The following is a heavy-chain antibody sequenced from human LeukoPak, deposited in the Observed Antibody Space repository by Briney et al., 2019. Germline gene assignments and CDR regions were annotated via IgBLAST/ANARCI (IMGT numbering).Heavy chain of an antibody. CDR2: INHSGST. V-gene: IGHV4-34*01. CDR1: RGSFSGYY. J-gene: IGHJ4*02. CDR3: ARGDRSIFGVVGGFDY. D-gene: IGHD3-3*01. Sequence: SETLSLTCAVYRGSFSGYYWSWIRQPPGKGLEWIGEINHSGSTNYNPSLKSRVTISVDTSKNQFSLKLSSVTAADTAVYYCARGDRSIFGVVGGFDYWGQGTLVTVSS.